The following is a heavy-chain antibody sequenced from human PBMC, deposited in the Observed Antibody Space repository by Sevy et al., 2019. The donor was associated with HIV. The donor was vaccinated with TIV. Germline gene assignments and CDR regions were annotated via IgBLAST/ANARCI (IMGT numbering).Heavy chain of an antibody. J-gene: IGHJ4*01. V-gene: IGHV3-7*01. CDR3: VREGLGGYSYSLDY. Sequence: WGSLRLSCAASGFSFSIYWMSWVRQAPGKGLEWVATMKQDGSEDDYVDSVKGRFTISRDNAKNSLFLQMNSLSAEDTAVYYCVREGLGGYSYSLDYWGHGTLVTVSS. D-gene: IGHD5-18*01. CDR2: MKQDGSED. CDR1: GFSFSIYW.